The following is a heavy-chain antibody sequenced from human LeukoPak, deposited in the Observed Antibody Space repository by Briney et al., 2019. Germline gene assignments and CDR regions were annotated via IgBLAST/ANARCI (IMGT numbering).Heavy chain of an antibody. CDR3: ARERYTTPIAD. V-gene: IGHV4-38-2*02. J-gene: IGHJ4*01. D-gene: IGHD2-2*02. Sequence: SETLSLTCAVSGYSISSGYYWGWIRQPPGTWLEWMGSIYHSGSTYYNASLKSRVTISIDTSKNQFSLKLNSVSAANTALYYCARERYTTPIADWGQGTLVTVSS. CDR1: GYSISSGYY. CDR2: IYHSGST.